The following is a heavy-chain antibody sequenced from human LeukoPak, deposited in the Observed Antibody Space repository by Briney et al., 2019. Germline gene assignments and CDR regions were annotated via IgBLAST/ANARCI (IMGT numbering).Heavy chain of an antibody. Sequence: GASVKVSCKASGYTFTSCGISWVRQAPGQGLEWMGWISAYNGNTNYAQKLQGRVTMTTDTSTSTAYMELRSLRSDDTAVYYCARDSITMVRGVTRDWGQGTLVTVSS. CDR2: ISAYNGNT. CDR3: ARDSITMVRGVTRD. CDR1: GYTFTSCG. J-gene: IGHJ4*02. D-gene: IGHD3-10*01. V-gene: IGHV1-18*04.